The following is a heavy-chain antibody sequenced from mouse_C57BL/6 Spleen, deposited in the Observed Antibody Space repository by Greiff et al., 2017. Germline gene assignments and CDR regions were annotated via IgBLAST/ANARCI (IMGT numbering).Heavy chain of an antibody. Sequence: VQGVESGAELAKPGASVKLSCKASGYTFTSYWMHWVKQRPGQGLEWIGYINPSSGYTKYNQKFKDKATLTADKSSSTAYMQLSSLTYEDSAVYYCARSYDGYSYYFDYWGQGTTLTVSS. CDR3: ARSYDGYSYYFDY. J-gene: IGHJ2*01. CDR1: GYTFTSYW. V-gene: IGHV1-7*01. CDR2: INPSSGYT. D-gene: IGHD2-3*01.